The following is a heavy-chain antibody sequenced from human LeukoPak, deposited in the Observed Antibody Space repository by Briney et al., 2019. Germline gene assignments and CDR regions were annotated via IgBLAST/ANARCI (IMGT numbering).Heavy chain of an antibody. D-gene: IGHD4-17*01. J-gene: IGHJ4*02. CDR3: ARDRDYGDYAFDY. CDR2: IRSSSSYI. V-gene: IGHV3-21*01. Sequence: GGSLRLSCAPSGFTFRSYSMNWVPQAPGKGLEWGSSIRSSSSYIYYADSVKGRFTISRDNAKNSLYLQMNSLRAEDTAVYYCARDRDYGDYAFDYWGQGTLVTVSS. CDR1: GFTFRSYS.